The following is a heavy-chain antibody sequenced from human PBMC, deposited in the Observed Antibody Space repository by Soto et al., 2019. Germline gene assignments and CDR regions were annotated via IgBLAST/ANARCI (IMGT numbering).Heavy chain of an antibody. V-gene: IGHV4-30-4*01. D-gene: IGHD4-17*01. Sequence: SETLSLTCTVSGGSISSGDYYWSWIRQPPGKGLEWIGYIYYSGSTYYNPSLKSRVTISVDTSKNQFSLKLSSVTAADTAVYYCARGMAHLLNYGDYPRYYFDYWGQGTLVTVSS. CDR3: ARGMAHLLNYGDYPRYYFDY. CDR2: IYYSGST. J-gene: IGHJ4*02. CDR1: GGSISSGDYY.